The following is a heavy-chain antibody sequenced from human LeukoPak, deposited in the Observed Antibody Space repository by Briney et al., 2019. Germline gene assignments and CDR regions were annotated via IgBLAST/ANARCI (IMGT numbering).Heavy chain of an antibody. CDR1: GFTFSNYW. Sequence: GGSLRLSCSASGFTFSNYWMTWVRQAPGKGLEWVSGMSGRGDTSYYADSVKGRFTISRDNSKNTLFLQMNSLRAEDTAVYYCAKLAGIRGWFVYYFDYWGQGTLVTVS. CDR3: AKLAGIRGWFVYYFDY. J-gene: IGHJ4*02. V-gene: IGHV3-23*01. D-gene: IGHD6-19*01. CDR2: MSGRGDTS.